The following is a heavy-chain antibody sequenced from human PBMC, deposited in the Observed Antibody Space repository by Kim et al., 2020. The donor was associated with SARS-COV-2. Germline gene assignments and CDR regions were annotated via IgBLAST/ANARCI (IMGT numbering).Heavy chain of an antibody. D-gene: IGHD3-16*01. J-gene: IGHJ4*01. Sequence: GSANYADTVTGRFTITRDNSKNSLHLQMNSVRNEVTAVYYCAKDRGSPDHWGHGTLVTVSS. CDR2: GSA. CDR3: AKDRGSPDH. V-gene: IGHV3-43*01.